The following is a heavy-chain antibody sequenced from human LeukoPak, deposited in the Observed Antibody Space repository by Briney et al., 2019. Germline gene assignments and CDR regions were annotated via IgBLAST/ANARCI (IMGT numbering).Heavy chain of an antibody. J-gene: IGHJ4*02. CDR1: GFGLDIYG. CDR3: ARASGPFDY. Sequence: GGSLRLSCAASGFGLDIYGMHGVRQAPGKGLEWLAVIWNDGSNKYYADSVKGRFTISRDNSKNTLYLQMNSLRGEDTALYYCARASGPFDYWGQGTLVTVSS. CDR2: IWNDGSNK. V-gene: IGHV3-33*01. D-gene: IGHD3-10*01.